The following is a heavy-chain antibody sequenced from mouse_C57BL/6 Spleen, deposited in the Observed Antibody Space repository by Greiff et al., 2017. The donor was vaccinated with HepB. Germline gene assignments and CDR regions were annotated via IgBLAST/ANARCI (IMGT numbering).Heavy chain of an antibody. J-gene: IGHJ2*01. CDR1: VYTFPDYY. Sequence: EVKLMESGPVLVKPGASVKMSCKASVYTFPDYYMNWVKQSHGKSLEWIGVINPYNGGTSYNQKFKGKATLTVDKSSSTAYMELNSLTSEDSAVYYCARGQLRLGCWGQGTTLTDSS. D-gene: IGHD3-2*02. V-gene: IGHV1-19*01. CDR3: ARGQLRLGC. CDR2: INPYNGGT.